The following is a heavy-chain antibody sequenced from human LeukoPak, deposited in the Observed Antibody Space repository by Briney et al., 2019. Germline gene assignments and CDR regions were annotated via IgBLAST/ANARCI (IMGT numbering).Heavy chain of an antibody. Sequence: GGSLRLSCAASGFTFSSHWMHWVRQAPGKGLVWVSGISSDGSRPRYADSVKGRFTISRDNAKNSLYLQMNSLRAEDTAVYYCARRAYCGGDCYSDYWGQGTLVTVSS. D-gene: IGHD2-21*02. J-gene: IGHJ4*02. V-gene: IGHV3-74*01. CDR3: ARRAYCGGDCYSDY. CDR2: ISSDGSRP. CDR1: GFTFSSHW.